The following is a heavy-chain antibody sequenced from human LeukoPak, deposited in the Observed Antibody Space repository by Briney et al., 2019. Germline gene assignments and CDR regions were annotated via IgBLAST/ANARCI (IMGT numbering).Heavy chain of an antibody. J-gene: IGHJ4*02. CDR3: AKDSAVTTWTPPDY. CDR2: ISGSGGST. CDR1: GFTFSSYA. D-gene: IGHD4-17*01. V-gene: IGHV3-23*01. Sequence: GGSLRLSCAASGFTFSSYAMSWVRQAPGKGLEWVSAISGSGGSTYYADSVKGRFTISSDNSQNPLYLQMNSLRAGGPAGYQCAKDSAVTTWTPPDYWGQGTLVTVSS.